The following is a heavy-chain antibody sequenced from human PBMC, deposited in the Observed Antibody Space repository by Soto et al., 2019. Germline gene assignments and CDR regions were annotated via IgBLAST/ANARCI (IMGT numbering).Heavy chain of an antibody. J-gene: IGHJ4*02. D-gene: IGHD2-15*01. V-gene: IGHV1-24*01. CDR2: FDPEDGET. Sequence: ASVKVSCKVCGYTLTELSMHWVRQAPGRGLEWMGGFDPEDGETFYAQKFQGRVTMTEDTSTDTAYMELSSLRSEDTAVYYCATVVRGYGRGGSCYGVDYFDDWGQGTLVTVSS. CDR1: GYTLTELS. CDR3: ATVVRGYGRGGSCYGVDYFDD.